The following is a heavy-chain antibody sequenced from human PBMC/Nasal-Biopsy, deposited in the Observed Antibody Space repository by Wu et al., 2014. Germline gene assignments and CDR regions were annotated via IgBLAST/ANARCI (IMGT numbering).Heavy chain of an antibody. D-gene: IGHD4-17*01. V-gene: IGHV6-1*01. CDR2: TYYRSKWKN. J-gene: IGHJ2*01. Sequence: AISGDIVSSNSAAWNWIRQSPSRGLEWLGRTYYRSKWKNDYAVSVKSRITINPDTSKNQFSLKLSSVTAADTAVYYCARHNDDYGDSDWYFDLWGRGTLVTVSS. CDR3: ARHNDDYGDSDWYFDL. CDR1: GDIVSSNSAA.